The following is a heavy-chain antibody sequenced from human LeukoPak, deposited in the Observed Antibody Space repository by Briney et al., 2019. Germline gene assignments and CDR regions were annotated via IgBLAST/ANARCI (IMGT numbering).Heavy chain of an antibody. CDR2: IHPNDAST. D-gene: IGHD1-20*01. V-gene: IGHV5-51*01. J-gene: IGHJ4*02. CDR1: GYSFASYW. CDR3: ARHNNWAFDY. Sequence: GESLKISCKASGYSFASYWIGWVRQTSGKGLEWMAIIHPNDASTTYSPSFQGQVTISADRSITTAYLQWNTLQASDTAIYYCARHNNWAFDYWDRGTLLTVSS.